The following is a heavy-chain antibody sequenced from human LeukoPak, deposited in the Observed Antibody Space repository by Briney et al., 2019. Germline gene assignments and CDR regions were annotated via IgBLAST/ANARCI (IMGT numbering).Heavy chain of an antibody. CDR1: GFAFSNYA. CDR3: AKDICTSPRCLLYFDS. D-gene: IGHD2-8*01. Sequence: GGSLRLSCITSGFAFSNYAMNWVRQAPGKGLEWVSGISGGNAYYADSVKGRCTISRDNYKNILYLHVNRLRAEDTAVYFCAKDICTSPRCLLYFDSWGQGTLVTVSS. J-gene: IGHJ4*02. V-gene: IGHV3-23*01. CDR2: ISGGNA.